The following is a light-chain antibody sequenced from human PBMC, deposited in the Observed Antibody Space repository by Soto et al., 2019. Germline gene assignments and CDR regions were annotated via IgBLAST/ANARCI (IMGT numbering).Light chain of an antibody. CDR1: QSVSSN. CDR3: QQYNNWPRT. J-gene: IGKJ1*01. CDR2: GAS. V-gene: IGKV3-15*01. Sequence: EILMTQSPATLSVSPGERATLSCRASQSVSSNLAWYQQKPGQAPRLLFYGASTRATGIPARFSGSGSGTEFPLTISSLQSEDFAVYYRQQYNNWPRTFGQGTKVEIK.